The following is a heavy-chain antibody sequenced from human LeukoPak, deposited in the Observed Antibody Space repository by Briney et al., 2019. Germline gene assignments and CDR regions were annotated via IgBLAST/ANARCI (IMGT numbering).Heavy chain of an antibody. J-gene: IGHJ4*02. CDR2: ISSSGSTI. CDR3: ARRSGIAVAGAFDY. CDR1: GFTFSSYE. V-gene: IGHV3-48*03. D-gene: IGHD6-19*01. Sequence: GGSLRLSCAASGFTFSSYEMNWVRQAPGKGLEWVSYISSSGSTIYYADSVKGRFTTSRDNAKNSLYLQMNSLRAEDTAVYYCARRSGIAVAGAFDYWGQGTLVTVSS.